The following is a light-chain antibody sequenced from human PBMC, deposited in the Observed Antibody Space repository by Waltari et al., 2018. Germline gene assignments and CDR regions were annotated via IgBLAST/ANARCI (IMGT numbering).Light chain of an antibody. V-gene: IGKV1-12*01. J-gene: IGKJ3*01. Sequence: DIQMAQSPSSVSASVGDTVTITCRASEGLRTWLAWYQQKPGKAPKLLIYGASILQRGVPARFSGSGSGTDFTLTISNLQADDFASYYCQQAHTFPFTFGPGTKVYIK. CDR1: EGLRTW. CDR2: GAS. CDR3: QQAHTFPFT.